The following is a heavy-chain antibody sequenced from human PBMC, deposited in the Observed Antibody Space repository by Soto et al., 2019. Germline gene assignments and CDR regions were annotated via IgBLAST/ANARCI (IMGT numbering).Heavy chain of an antibody. CDR3: ARGLKRGYSSSSLLFY. CDR1: GYTFTSFY. Sequence: ASVTASCTASGYTFTSFYIHWVRQAPGQGLEWMGIINPSGGRTTYARNFQGRVTLTGDTSTSTVYMELSSLRSEDTAVYYCARGLKRGYSSSSLLFYWGQGTLVTVSS. D-gene: IGHD6-6*01. J-gene: IGHJ4*02. V-gene: IGHV1-46*01. CDR2: INPSGGRT.